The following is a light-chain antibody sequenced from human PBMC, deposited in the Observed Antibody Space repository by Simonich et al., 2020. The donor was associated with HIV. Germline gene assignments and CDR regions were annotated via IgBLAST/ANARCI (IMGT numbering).Light chain of an antibody. CDR2: AAS. Sequence: QLTQSPSFLSASVGDRVTITCRASKGISSYLAWYQQKPGKAPKLLIYAASTLQSGVPSRFSGSGSGTEFTLTISSLQPEDFATYYCQQLNTFPLTFGGGTKVEIK. CDR1: KGISSY. CDR3: QQLNTFPLT. V-gene: IGKV1-9*01. J-gene: IGKJ4*01.